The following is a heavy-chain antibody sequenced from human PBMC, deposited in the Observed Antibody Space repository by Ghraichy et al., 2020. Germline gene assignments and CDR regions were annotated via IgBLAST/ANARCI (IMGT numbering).Heavy chain of an antibody. Sequence: SETLSLTCSVSGGSISGINYLWGWIRQPPGKGLEWIGSIYYSGSTSYNPSLKSRVTISVDTSKNQFSLRLSSVTAADTAVYYCATLYGSGSYSEWYFDLWGRGTLVTVSS. CDR3: ATLYGSGSYSEWYFDL. D-gene: IGHD3-10*01. V-gene: IGHV4-39*01. CDR2: IYYSGST. J-gene: IGHJ2*01. CDR1: GGSISGINYL.